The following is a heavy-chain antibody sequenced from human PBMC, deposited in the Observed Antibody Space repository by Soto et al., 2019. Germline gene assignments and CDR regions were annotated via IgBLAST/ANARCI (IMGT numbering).Heavy chain of an antibody. J-gene: IGHJ3*01. CDR3: GKDPNGDYFGAFDF. V-gene: IGHV3-23*01. CDR1: GLSLDSYA. CDR2: ITANGAFT. Sequence: EVQFLESGGGVVRPGGSLRLSCVASGLSLDSYAMTWVRQSPGKALEWVACITANGAFTSYTDSVRGRFTISRDNSKNTLYLQVESLRADDTAVYYCGKDPNGDYFGAFDFWGQGTTIIVSS. D-gene: IGHD4-17*01.